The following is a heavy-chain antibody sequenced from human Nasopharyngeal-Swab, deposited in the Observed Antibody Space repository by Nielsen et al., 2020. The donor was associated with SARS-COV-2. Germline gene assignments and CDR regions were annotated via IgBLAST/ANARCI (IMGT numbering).Heavy chain of an antibody. V-gene: IGHV3-73*01. CDR3: THGDTAMVTGASY. D-gene: IGHD5-18*01. CDR2: IRSKANSYAT. CDR1: GFTFGSSA. J-gene: IGHJ4*02. Sequence: GESLKISCAASGFTFGSSAMHWVRQASGKGLEWVGRIRSKANSYATAYAASVKGRFTISRDDSKNTAYLQMNSLKTEDTAVYYCTHGDTAMVTGASYWGQGTLVTVSS.